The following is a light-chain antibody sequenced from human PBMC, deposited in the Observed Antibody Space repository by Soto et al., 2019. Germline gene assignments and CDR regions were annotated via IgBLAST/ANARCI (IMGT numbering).Light chain of an antibody. V-gene: IGLV2-11*01. CDR1: GSDVGDYDF. CDR3: CSYAGSYTRYV. CDR2: DVT. J-gene: IGLJ1*01. Sequence: QSALTQPGSVSVSPGQSVTISCTGTGSDVGDYDFVSWYQQYPGEAPRVMIYDVTKRPSGVPDRFSASKSGNTASLTISGLQAEDEADYSCCSYAGSYTRYVFGSGTKVTVL.